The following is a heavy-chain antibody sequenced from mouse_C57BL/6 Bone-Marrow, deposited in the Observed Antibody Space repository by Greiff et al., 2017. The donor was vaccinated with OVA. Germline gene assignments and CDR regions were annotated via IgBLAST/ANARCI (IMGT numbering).Heavy chain of an antibody. CDR3: ARSYYYGSSPLGRGEDYAMDY. CDR1: GYTFTSYN. Sequence: QVQLQQSGAELVRPGASVKMSCKASGYTFTSYNMHWVKQTPRQGLEWIGAIYPGNGDTSYNQKFKGKATLTVDKSSSTAYMQLSSLTSEDSAVYFCARSYYYGSSPLGRGEDYAMDYWGQGTSVTVSS. CDR2: IYPGNGDT. V-gene: IGHV1-12*01. J-gene: IGHJ4*01. D-gene: IGHD1-1*01.